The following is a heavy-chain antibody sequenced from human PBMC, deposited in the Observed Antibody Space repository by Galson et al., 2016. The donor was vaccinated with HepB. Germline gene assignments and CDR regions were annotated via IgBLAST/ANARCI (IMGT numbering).Heavy chain of an antibody. D-gene: IGHD3-10*01. CDR1: GYIFDNYW. CDR3: ARRTGDNLLFAFDV. CDR2: IYPGDSDI. V-gene: IGHV5-51*01. J-gene: IGHJ3*01. Sequence: QSGAEVKKPGESLKISCKGSGYIFDNYWIGWVRQRPGTGLEWLGIIYPGDSDIRYNPSFQGQVTISVDKSNSIAYLQWSSLKASDTALYYCARRTGDNLLFAFDVWGQGTMVTFSS.